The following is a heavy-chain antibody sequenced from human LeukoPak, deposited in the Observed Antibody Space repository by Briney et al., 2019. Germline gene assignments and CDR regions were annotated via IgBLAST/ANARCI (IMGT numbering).Heavy chain of an antibody. CDR1: GFTFSSFG. V-gene: IGHV3-23*01. D-gene: IGHD4-11*01. J-gene: IGHJ4*02. CDR2: ISGDGRDT. CDR3: ARGARLQPMGEF. Sequence: GGSLRLSCAASGFTFSSFGMSWVRQAPGRGLQWVSSISGDGRDTFYADSMKGRFTVSRDNSKTTMFLQMNSLRVEDTALYYCARGARLQPMGEFWGQGTLVTVSS.